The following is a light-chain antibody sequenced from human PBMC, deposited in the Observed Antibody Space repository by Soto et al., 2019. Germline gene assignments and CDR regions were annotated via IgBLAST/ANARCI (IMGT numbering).Light chain of an antibody. Sequence: EIVLTQSPATLSLSPGERATLSCRASQSVSSYFAWYQQKPGQAPRLLIHEALNRATGIPPRFSGSGSGTDFSLTISSLEPEDFAVYYWQQRSNWPLLTFGGGTKVEIK. CDR2: EAL. CDR1: QSVSSY. CDR3: QQRSNWPLLT. V-gene: IGKV3-11*01. J-gene: IGKJ4*01.